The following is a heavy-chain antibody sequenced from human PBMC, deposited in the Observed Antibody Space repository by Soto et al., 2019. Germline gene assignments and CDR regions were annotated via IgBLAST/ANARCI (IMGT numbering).Heavy chain of an antibody. V-gene: IGHV4-34*01. CDR2: INHSGST. J-gene: IGHJ6*04. CDR3: AVIRVRGDTA. D-gene: IGHD3-10*01. Sequence: SETLSLTCAAYGGSFSGYYWSWIRQPPGKGLEWIGEINHSGSTNYNPSLKSRVTISVDTSKNQFSLKLSSVTAADTAVYYCAVIRVRGDTAWGKGPTVTVSP. CDR1: GGSFSGYY.